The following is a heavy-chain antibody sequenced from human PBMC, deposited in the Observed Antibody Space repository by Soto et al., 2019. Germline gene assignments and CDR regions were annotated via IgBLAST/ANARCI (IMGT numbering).Heavy chain of an antibody. D-gene: IGHD3-16*02. CDR1: GFTFSSYS. Sequence: GGSLRLSCAASGFTFSSYSMNWVRQAPGKGLEWVSSISSSSSYIYYADSVKGRFTISRDNAKNSLYLQMNSLRAEDTAVYYCARDWWDYVWGSYPPGYWGQGTLVTVS. CDR2: ISSSSSYI. V-gene: IGHV3-21*01. J-gene: IGHJ4*02. CDR3: ARDWWDYVWGSYPPGY.